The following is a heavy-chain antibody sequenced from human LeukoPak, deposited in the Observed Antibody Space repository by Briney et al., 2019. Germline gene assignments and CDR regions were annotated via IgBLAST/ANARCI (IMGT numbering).Heavy chain of an antibody. CDR1: GYSISSGYY. Sequence: SETLSLTCTVSGYSISSGYYWGWIRQPPGKGLEWIGSIYHSGSTYYNPSLKSRVTISVDTSKNQFSLKLSSVTAADTAVYYCASVERYYFDYWGQGTLVTVSS. J-gene: IGHJ4*02. CDR3: ASVERYYFDY. V-gene: IGHV4-38-2*02. CDR2: IYHSGST. D-gene: IGHD3-3*01.